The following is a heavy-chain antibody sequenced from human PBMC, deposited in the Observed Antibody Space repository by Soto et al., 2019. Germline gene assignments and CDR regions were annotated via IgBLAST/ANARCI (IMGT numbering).Heavy chain of an antibody. CDR1: GFTFSSYA. Sequence: EVQLLESGGGLVQPGGPLRLSCAPSGFTFSSYAMSWVRQAPGKGLEWFSAISGSGGITYYADSVKGRFTISRDTSKNTLYLQMNSLRAEDTAVYYCAKESAAMYYFDYWGQGTLVTVSS. V-gene: IGHV3-23*01. J-gene: IGHJ4*02. D-gene: IGHD2-2*01. CDR3: AKESAAMYYFDY. CDR2: ISGSGGIT.